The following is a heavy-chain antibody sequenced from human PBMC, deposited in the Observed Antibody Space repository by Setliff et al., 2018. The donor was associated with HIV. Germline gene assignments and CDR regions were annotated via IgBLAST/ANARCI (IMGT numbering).Heavy chain of an antibody. Sequence: ASVKVSGKTSEYSFVSHGMSWVRQAPGQGLEWMGWIRGSGADAKYAENLQGRVTLTMDISSSTGYMELRNLRSDDTAIYYCARVSPAYGSGYFYWGQGTLVTVSS. CDR3: ARVSPAYGSGYFY. D-gene: IGHD3-10*01. CDR1: EYSFVSHG. CDR2: IRGSGADA. V-gene: IGHV1-18*01. J-gene: IGHJ4*02.